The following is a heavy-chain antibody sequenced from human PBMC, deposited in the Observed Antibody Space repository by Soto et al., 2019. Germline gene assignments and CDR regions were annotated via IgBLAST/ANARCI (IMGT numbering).Heavy chain of an antibody. D-gene: IGHD3-3*01. V-gene: IGHV3-21*01. CDR1: GFTFSSYS. CDR2: ISSSSSYI. CDR3: ARDGGQSGEFDY. Sequence: GGSLRLSCAASGFTFSSYSMNWVRQAPGKGLEWVSSISSSSSYIYYADSVKGRFTISRDNAKNSLYLQMNSLRAEDTAVYYCARDGGQSGEFDYWGQGTLVTVS. J-gene: IGHJ4*02.